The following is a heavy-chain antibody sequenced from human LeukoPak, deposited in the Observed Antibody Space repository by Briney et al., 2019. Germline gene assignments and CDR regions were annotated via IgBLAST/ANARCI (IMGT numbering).Heavy chain of an antibody. Sequence: GGSRRLSCAASGFTFSSYEMDWVRQAPGKGLEWVSYISSNGSTIYYADSVKGRFTISRDNAKNSLYLQMNSLRAEDTAVYYCARSRDYYGSGTNLFDYWGQGTLVTVSS. V-gene: IGHV3-48*03. D-gene: IGHD3-10*01. CDR3: ARSRDYYGSGTNLFDY. CDR2: ISSNGSTI. CDR1: GFTFSSYE. J-gene: IGHJ4*02.